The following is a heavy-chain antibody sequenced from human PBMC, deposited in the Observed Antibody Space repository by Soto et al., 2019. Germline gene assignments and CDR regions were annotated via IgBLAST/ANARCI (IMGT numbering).Heavy chain of an antibody. J-gene: IGHJ4*02. CDR2: IIIVGGNT. CDR3: SKNYYFDS. V-gene: IGHV3-23*01. Sequence: PGGSLRLSCAASGFTFSNYAMSWVRQAPGKALELVSSIIIVGGNTNYADSVRGRFTMSRDDSKNTVFLQMNSLRAEDTAIYYCSKNYYFDSWGQGTLVTVSS. CDR1: GFTFSNYA.